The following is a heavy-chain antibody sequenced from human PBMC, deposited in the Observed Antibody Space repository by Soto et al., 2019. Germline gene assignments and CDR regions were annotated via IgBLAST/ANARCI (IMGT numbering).Heavy chain of an antibody. Sequence: QVQLQESGPGLVKPSQTLSLTCTVSGGSISSGGYYWSWIRQHPGKGLEWIGYIYYSGSTYFNPSLKIRVTISVDTSKNQFSLKLSSVTAADTAVYYCARNIKPGDSSGFDYWGQGTLVTVSS. V-gene: IGHV4-31*03. CDR1: GGSISSGGYY. D-gene: IGHD3-22*01. CDR3: ARNIKPGDSSGFDY. J-gene: IGHJ4*02. CDR2: IYYSGST.